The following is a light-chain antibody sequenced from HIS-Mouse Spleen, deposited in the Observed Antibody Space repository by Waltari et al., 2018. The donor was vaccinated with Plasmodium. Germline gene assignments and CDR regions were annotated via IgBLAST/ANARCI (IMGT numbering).Light chain of an antibody. CDR3: CSYAGSSTNWV. CDR1: SSDVGSYNL. Sequence: QSALTQPASVSGSPGQSITISCTGTSSDVGSYNLVSWYQQHPGKAPKLMIYEGNKRASGVSNRFSGSKPGNTAALTISGLQAEDEADYYCCSYAGSSTNWVFGGGTKLTVL. CDR2: EGN. J-gene: IGLJ3*02. V-gene: IGLV2-23*01.